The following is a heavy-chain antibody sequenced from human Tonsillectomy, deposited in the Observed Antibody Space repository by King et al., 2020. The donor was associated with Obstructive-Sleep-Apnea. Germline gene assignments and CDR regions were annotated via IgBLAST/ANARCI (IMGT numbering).Heavy chain of an antibody. D-gene: IGHD3-22*01. CDR3: AKEGYYDSSGMGADAFDI. V-gene: IGHV3-30*02. Sequence: VQLVESGGGVFQPGGSLRLSCAASGSTFSSYGMHWVRQAPGKGLEWVAFILYGGSIKYYADSVKGRFTISRDNSKNTLSLQMNSLRPEDTAVYYCAKEGYYDSSGMGADAFDIWGQGTMVTVSS. J-gene: IGHJ3*02. CDR1: GSTFSSYG. CDR2: ILYGGSIK.